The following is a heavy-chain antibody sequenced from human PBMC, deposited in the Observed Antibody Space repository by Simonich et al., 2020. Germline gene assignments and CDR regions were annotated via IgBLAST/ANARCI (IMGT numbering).Heavy chain of an antibody. CDR2: VDPEDGDT. CDR1: GYTFTDYY. CDR3: ATDTYSSSWYGGGVY. Sequence: EVQLVQSGAEVKKPGATVKISCKVSGYTFTDYYMHWVQQAPGKGLEWMGLVDPEDGDTIDAEKCQGRVTITADTSTDTAYMELSSLRSEDTAVYYCATDTYSSSWYGGGVYWGQGTLVTVSS. J-gene: IGHJ4*02. V-gene: IGHV1-69-2*01. D-gene: IGHD6-13*01.